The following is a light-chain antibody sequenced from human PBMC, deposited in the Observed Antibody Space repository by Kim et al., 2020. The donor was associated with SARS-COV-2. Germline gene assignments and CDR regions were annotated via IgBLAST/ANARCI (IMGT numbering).Light chain of an antibody. CDR3: AAWDDSLRV. CDR1: SSNIGSNY. CDR2: RNN. V-gene: IGLV1-47*01. J-gene: IGLJ3*02. Sequence: QSVLTQPPSASGTPEQRVTISCSGSSSNIGSNYVYWYQQLPGTAPKLLIYRNNQRPSGVPDRFSGSKSGTSASLAISGLRSEDEADYYCAAWDDSLRVFGGGTQLTVL.